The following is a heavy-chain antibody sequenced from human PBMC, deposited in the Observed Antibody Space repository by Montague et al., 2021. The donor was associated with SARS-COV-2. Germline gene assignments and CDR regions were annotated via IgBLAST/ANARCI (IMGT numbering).Heavy chain of an antibody. J-gene: IGHJ3*02. CDR2: INQCGAP. CDR1: RGSFSNYY. CDR3: ARGRPVQGSFRHFDSISSGALDI. V-gene: IGHV4-34*01. D-gene: IGHD3-9*01. Sequence: SETLSLTCAVSRGSFSNYYWTWIRQSPGKGLEWIGEINQCGAPXXTPSXXXRVTISLDTSKKQISLKLNSVTVADTAVFLCARGRPVQGSFRHFDSISSGALDIWAQGSLVIVSS.